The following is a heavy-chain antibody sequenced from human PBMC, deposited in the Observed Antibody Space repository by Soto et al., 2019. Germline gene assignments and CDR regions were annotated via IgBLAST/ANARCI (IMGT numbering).Heavy chain of an antibody. D-gene: IGHD3-10*01. J-gene: IGHJ3*01. CDR3: ARFYGNAFDV. Sequence: SETLSLTCSVSGGSITTSSYNWDWIRQPPGKGLEWIGTIYYDGSTSYNPSLRSQVTISVDTSKNHFALKVNSVTAADTAVYYCARFYGNAFDVWGRGTVVTVSS. V-gene: IGHV4-39*02. CDR2: IYYDGST. CDR1: GGSITTSSYN.